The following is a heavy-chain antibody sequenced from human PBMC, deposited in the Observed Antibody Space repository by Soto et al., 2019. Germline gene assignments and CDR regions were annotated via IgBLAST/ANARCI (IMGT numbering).Heavy chain of an antibody. V-gene: IGHV3-23*01. CDR2: IGGSGGST. Sequence: PGGSLRLSCACSGLTFSSYAMSLVRQAPGKGLEWVSVIGGSGGSTYYADSVKGRFTTSRDNSKNTLYLQMNSLRAEDTAVYYCAKLLSGNNTPLDYWGQGTLVTVSS. J-gene: IGHJ4*02. D-gene: IGHD3-3*01. CDR3: AKLLSGNNTPLDY. CDR1: GLTFSSYA.